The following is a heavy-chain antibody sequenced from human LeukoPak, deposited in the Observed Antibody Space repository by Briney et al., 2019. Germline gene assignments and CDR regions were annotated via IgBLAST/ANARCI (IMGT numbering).Heavy chain of an antibody. CDR3: AKANRGGYCSGGSCFYYDY. CDR2: IGGSGGST. Sequence: GGSLRLSCAASGFTFSSYAMSWVRQAPGKGLEWVSAIGGSGGSTYYADSVKGRFTISRDNSKNTLYLQMNSLRAEDTAVYYCAKANRGGYCSGGSCFYYDYWGQGTLVTVSS. CDR1: GFTFSSYA. D-gene: IGHD2-15*01. J-gene: IGHJ4*02. V-gene: IGHV3-23*01.